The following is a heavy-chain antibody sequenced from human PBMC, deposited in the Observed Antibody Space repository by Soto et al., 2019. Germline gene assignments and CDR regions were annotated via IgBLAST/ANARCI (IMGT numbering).Heavy chain of an antibody. J-gene: IGHJ4*02. Sequence: QVQLVESGGGVVQPGRSLRLSCAASGFTFSSYAMHWVRQAPGKGLEWVAVISYDGSNKYYADSVKGRFTISRDNSKNPLYRQMNSLRAEDTAVYYCAREMGDTMIVVVYRYYFDYWGQGTLVTVSS. CDR2: ISYDGSNK. CDR1: GFTFSSYA. V-gene: IGHV3-30-3*01. D-gene: IGHD3-22*01. CDR3: AREMGDTMIVVVYRYYFDY.